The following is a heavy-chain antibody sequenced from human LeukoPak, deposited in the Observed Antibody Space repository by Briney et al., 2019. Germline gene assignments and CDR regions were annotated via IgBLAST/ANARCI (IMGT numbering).Heavy chain of an antibody. V-gene: IGHV1-2*02. Sequence: ASVKVSCKASGYTFTGYYMHWVRQAPGQGLEWMGWINPNSGGTNCAQKFQGRVTMTRDTSISTAYMELSRLRSDDTAVYYCARTQWELLNWFDPWGQGTLVTVSS. D-gene: IGHD1-26*01. CDR3: ARTQWELLNWFDP. CDR2: INPNSGGT. CDR1: GYTFTGYY. J-gene: IGHJ5*02.